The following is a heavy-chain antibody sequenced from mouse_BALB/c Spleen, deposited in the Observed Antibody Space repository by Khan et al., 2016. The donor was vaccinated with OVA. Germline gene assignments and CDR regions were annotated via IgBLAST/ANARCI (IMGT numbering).Heavy chain of an antibody. D-gene: IGHD1-3*01. V-gene: IGHV3-2*02. Sequence: EVQLQESGPGLVKPSQSLSLTCTVTGYSITSDYAWNWIRQFPGNKLEWMGFISYSGNTKYNPSLKRRISLTRDTSKNQFFLQLNSVNTEDTATFYCSKVVGGGFAYWGQGTTLIVSS. CDR1: GYSITSDYA. J-gene: IGHJ2*01. CDR3: SKVVGGGFAY. CDR2: ISYSGNT.